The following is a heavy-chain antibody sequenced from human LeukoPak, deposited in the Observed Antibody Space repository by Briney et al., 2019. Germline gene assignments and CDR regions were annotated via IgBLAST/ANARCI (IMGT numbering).Heavy chain of an antibody. V-gene: IGHV4-34*01. CDR3: ARAPYYKTSGWLYFDI. J-gene: IGHJ3*02. CDR2: INHSGST. D-gene: IGHD1-26*01. Sequence: SETLSLTCAVCGGSFSGYYGSWIRQPRGKGLEWIGEINHSGSTNYNPSLKSRVTISVDTSKSQFSLKLISVTAAATAVYYCARAPYYKTSGWLYFDIWGQGTMVTVPS. CDR1: GGSFSGYY.